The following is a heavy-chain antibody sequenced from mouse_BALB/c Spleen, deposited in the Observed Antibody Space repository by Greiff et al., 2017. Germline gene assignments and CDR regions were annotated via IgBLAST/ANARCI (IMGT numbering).Heavy chain of an antibody. J-gene: IGHJ4*01. D-gene: IGHD2-10*02. Sequence: QVQLQQPGAELVKPGASVKLSCKASGYTFTSYWMHWVKQRPGQGLEWIGEINPSNGRTNYNEKFKSKATLTVDKSSSTAYMQLSSLTSEDSAVYYCAMYAYAMDYWGQGTSVTVSS. V-gene: IGHV1S81*02. CDR3: AMYAYAMDY. CDR1: GYTFTSYW. CDR2: INPSNGRT.